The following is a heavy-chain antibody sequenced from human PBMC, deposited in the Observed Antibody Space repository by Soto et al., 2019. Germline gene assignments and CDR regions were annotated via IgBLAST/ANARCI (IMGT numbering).Heavy chain of an antibody. CDR3: ARAPHPGIAAAGTFDY. CDR2: IYYSGST. J-gene: IGHJ4*02. CDR1: GGSISSYY. V-gene: IGHV4-59*01. D-gene: IGHD6-13*01. Sequence: SETLSLTCTVSGGSISSYYWSWIRQPPGKGLEWIGYIYYSGSTNYNPSLKSRVTISVDTSKNQFSLKLSSVTAADTAVYYCARAPHPGIAAAGTFDYWGQGTLVTVSS.